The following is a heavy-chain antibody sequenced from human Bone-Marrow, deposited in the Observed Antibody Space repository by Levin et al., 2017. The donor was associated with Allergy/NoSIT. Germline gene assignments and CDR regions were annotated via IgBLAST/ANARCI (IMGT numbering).Heavy chain of an antibody. Sequence: ASVKVSCKASGYSFSDYYIHWVRQAPGQGLEWMGWISPNTGVTNYAQKFQGRVSMTRDTSITTAYMELSRLRSDDPAVYYCAGDRSYGDGFDIWGQGTMVTVSS. CDR3: AGDRSYGDGFDI. CDR1: GYSFSDYY. CDR2: ISPNTGVT. J-gene: IGHJ3*02. V-gene: IGHV1-2*02. D-gene: IGHD6-6*01.